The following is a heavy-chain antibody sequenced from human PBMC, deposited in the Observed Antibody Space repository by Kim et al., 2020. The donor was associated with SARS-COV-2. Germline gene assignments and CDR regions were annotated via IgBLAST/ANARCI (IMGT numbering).Heavy chain of an antibody. J-gene: IGHJ4*02. V-gene: IGHV1-3*01. CDR3: LGGFYFDY. Sequence: ASVKVSCKTSGHFFTRDSIHWVRQAPGQGLEWMGGIDCGNGNTIYSQKFQGRVTFTTDTSASTAYMELSFLRSEDSAVYYCLGGFYFDYWGKGTQVTVS. D-gene: IGHD3-16*01. CDR2: IDCGNGNT. CDR1: GHFFTRDS.